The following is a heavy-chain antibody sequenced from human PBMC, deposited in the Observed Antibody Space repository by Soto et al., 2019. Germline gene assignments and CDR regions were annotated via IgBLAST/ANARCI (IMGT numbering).Heavy chain of an antibody. V-gene: IGHV4-30-2*01. J-gene: IGHJ4*02. D-gene: IGHD3-10*01. CDR2: IYHSGST. CDR1: GGSISSGGSS. Sequence: SETLSLTCAPSGGSISSGGSSWSCIRQQPGKGLEWIGYIYHSGSTYYNPSLKSRVTISVDRSKNQFSLKLSSVTAADTAVYYCARARYYASGSRTSYYFDYWGQGTLVTVSS. CDR3: ARARYYASGSRTSYYFDY.